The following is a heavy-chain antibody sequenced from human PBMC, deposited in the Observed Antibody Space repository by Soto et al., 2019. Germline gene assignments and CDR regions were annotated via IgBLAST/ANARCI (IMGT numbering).Heavy chain of an antibody. CDR2: IWYDGSNK. Sequence: SGGSLRLSCAASGFTFSSYGMHWVRQAPGKGLEWVAVIWYDGSNKYYADSVKGRFTISRDNSKNTLYLQMNSLRAEDTAVYYCAKDIAAAGPSRYGMDVWGQGTTVTVSS. J-gene: IGHJ6*02. D-gene: IGHD6-13*01. V-gene: IGHV3-33*06. CDR1: GFTFSSYG. CDR3: AKDIAAAGPSRYGMDV.